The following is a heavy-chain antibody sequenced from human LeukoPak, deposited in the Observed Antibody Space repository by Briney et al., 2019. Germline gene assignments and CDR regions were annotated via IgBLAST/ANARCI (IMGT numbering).Heavy chain of an antibody. J-gene: IGHJ4*02. Sequence: PSQTLSLTCAVSGGSISSGGYSWSWIRQPPGKGLEWIGYIYYSGSTNYNPSLKSRVTISVDTSKNQFSLKLSSVTAADTAVYYRARVRDGAAGLYYFDYWGQGTLVTVSS. V-gene: IGHV4-30-4*07. D-gene: IGHD6-13*01. CDR2: IYYSGST. CDR3: ARVRDGAAGLYYFDY. CDR1: GGSISSGGYS.